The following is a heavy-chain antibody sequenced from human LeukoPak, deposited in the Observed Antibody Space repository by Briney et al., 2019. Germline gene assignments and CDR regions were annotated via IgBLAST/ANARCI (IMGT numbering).Heavy chain of an antibody. V-gene: IGHV4-39*07. D-gene: IGHD2-8*01. Sequence: PSETLSLTCTVSGGSIRSSYYYWGWIRQPPGKGLEWIGEINHSGSTNYNPSLKSRVTISVDTSKNQFSLKLSSVTAADTAVYYCARGRYANYYYYGMDVWGQGTTVTVSS. J-gene: IGHJ6*02. CDR1: GGSIRSSYYY. CDR2: INHSGST. CDR3: ARGRYANYYYYGMDV.